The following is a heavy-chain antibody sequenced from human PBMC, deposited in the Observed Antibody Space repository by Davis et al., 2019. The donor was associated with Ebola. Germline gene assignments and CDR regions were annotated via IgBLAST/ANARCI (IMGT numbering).Heavy chain of an antibody. V-gene: IGHV4-61*05. D-gene: IGHD6-13*01. CDR2: IYYSGST. CDR1: GGSISSSSYY. CDR3: ARRKQQLVTPHDY. Sequence: PSETLSLTCTVSGGSISSSSYYWSWIRQPPGKGLEWIGYIYYSGSTNYNPSLKSRVTISVDTSKNQFSLKLSSVTAADTAVYYCARRKQQLVTPHDYWGQGTLVTVSS. J-gene: IGHJ4*02.